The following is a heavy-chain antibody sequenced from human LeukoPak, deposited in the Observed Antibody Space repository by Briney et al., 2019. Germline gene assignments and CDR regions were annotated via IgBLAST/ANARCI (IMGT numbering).Heavy chain of an antibody. CDR2: MNPNSGNT. Sequence: ASVKVSCKASGYTFTSYDINWVRRATGQGLEWMGWMNPNSGNTGYAQKFQGRVTMTRNASISTAYKELSSLRSEDTAVYYCARELGSSSSLDYWGQGTLVTVSS. J-gene: IGHJ4*02. CDR1: GYTFTSYD. D-gene: IGHD6-6*01. V-gene: IGHV1-8*01. CDR3: ARELGSSSSLDY.